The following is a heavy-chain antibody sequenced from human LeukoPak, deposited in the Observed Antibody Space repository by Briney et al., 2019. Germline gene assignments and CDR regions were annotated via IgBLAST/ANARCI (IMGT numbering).Heavy chain of an antibody. CDR2: IYYSGTT. J-gene: IGHJ4*02. V-gene: IGHV4-59*01. D-gene: IGHD5-24*01. CDR3: ARVFRDGYNYYFDY. Sequence: PSETLSLTCTVSGGSISNNYWSWIRQPPGKGLECIGYIYYSGTTNYNPSLKSRVTISVDTSKNQFSLKLSSVTAADTAVYYCARVFRDGYNYYFDYWGQGTLVTVSS. CDR1: GGSISNNY.